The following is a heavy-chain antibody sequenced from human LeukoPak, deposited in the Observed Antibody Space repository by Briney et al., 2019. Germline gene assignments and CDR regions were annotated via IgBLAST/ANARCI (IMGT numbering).Heavy chain of an antibody. Sequence: ASVKVSCKASGYTFTGYYMHWVRQAPGQGLEGMGRINPNSGGTNYAQKFQGRVTMTRDTSISTAYMELSRLRSDDTAVYYCARERDSSSWYAEGFDYWGQGTLVTVSS. J-gene: IGHJ4*02. CDR1: GYTFTGYY. CDR3: ARERDSSSWYAEGFDY. V-gene: IGHV1-2*06. CDR2: INPNSGGT. D-gene: IGHD6-13*01.